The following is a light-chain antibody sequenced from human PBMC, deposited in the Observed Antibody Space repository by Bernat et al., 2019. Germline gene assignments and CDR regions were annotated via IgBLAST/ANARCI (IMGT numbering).Light chain of an antibody. CDR3: HQVNSYPSP. CDR1: QSTGSY. J-gene: IGKJ5*01. CDR2: GAS. Sequence: DIQLTQSPPFLPASVGDRVTFTCRAIQSTGSYLAWYQQKPGKGPKFLTYGASTLQTGVPSRFSGSGSGTEFTLTNSSLQPEDVATYYGHQVNSYPSPLGQGTRLEIK. V-gene: IGKV1-9*01.